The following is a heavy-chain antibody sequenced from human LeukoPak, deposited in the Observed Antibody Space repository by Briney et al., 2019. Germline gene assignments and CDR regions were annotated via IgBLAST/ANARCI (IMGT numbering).Heavy chain of an antibody. V-gene: IGHV4-59*01. J-gene: IGHJ4*02. CDR1: GXSISSDY. CDR3: ARGVYSPHY. Sequence: TSETLSLTCTVSGXSISSDYGSWIRQPPGKGLEWIGYIYYSGRTYYHPSLKSRITISVDTSKNQFSLKLSSVTAADTAVYYCARGVYSPHYWGQGTLVSVSS. D-gene: IGHD4-11*01. CDR2: IYYSGRT.